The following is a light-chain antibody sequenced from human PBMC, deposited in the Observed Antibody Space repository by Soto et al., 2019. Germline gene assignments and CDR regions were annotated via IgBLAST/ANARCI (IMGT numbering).Light chain of an antibody. Sequence: EIVLTQSPGTLSLSPGERATLSCRASQSVSSSYLAWYQQKPGQAPRLLIYGASSRATGIPDRFSGSGSGTHFTLTISRLEPEDFAVYYCQHLRTFGQGTKLEIK. J-gene: IGKJ2*01. CDR2: GAS. V-gene: IGKV3-20*01. CDR1: QSVSSSY. CDR3: QHLRT.